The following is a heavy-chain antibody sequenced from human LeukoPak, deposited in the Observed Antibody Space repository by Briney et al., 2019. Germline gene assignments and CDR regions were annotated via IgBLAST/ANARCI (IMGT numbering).Heavy chain of an antibody. CDR1: GFTFDDYA. J-gene: IGHJ4*02. V-gene: IGHV3-53*01. CDR3: ARGEFSSGFDY. Sequence: GGSLRLSCAASGFTFDDYAMHWVRQAPGKGLEWVSVIYSGGSTYYADSVKGRFTISRDNSKNTLYLQMNSLRAEDTAVYYCARGEFSSGFDYWGQGTLVTVSS. CDR2: IYSGGST. D-gene: IGHD3-16*02.